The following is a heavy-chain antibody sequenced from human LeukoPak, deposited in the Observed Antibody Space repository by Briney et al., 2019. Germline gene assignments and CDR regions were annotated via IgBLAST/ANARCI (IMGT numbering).Heavy chain of an antibody. CDR3: ARPKAGYSSTDAFDI. CDR2: IYTSGST. D-gene: IGHD6-19*01. Sequence: SQTLSLTCTVSGGSISSGSNYWSWIRQPAGKGLEWIGRIYTSGSTNYNPSLKSRVTISVDTSKNQFSLKLSSVTAADTAVYYCARPKAGYSSTDAFDIWGQGTEVTVSS. V-gene: IGHV4-61*02. J-gene: IGHJ3*02. CDR1: GGSISSGSNY.